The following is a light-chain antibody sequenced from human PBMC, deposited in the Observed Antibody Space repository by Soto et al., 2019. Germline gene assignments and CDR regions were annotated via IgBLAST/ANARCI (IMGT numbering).Light chain of an antibody. Sequence: QSVLTQPPSASGTLGQRVTISCSGSSSNIGSNTVNWYQQLPGSAPKVLIYSNHQRPSGVPDRFSGSKSGTSASLAISGLQSEDDYDYYCAAWDNSLWVFGGGTKLTVL. J-gene: IGLJ3*02. CDR2: SNH. CDR3: AAWDNSLWV. CDR1: SSNIGSNT. V-gene: IGLV1-44*01.